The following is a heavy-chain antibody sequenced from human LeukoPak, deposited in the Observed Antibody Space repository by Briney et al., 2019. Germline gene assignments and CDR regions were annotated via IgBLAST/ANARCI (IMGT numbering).Heavy chain of an antibody. CDR1: GDSITNNNCY. CDR3: VRLVYSNFFDY. V-gene: IGHV4-39*07. CDR2: IYYSESS. Sequence: SETLSLTCTVSGDSITNNNCYWGCVRPPPGKGLVWFASIYYSESSYYNPSLKSRDTMSVDTSKNQFSVKLSSVTPADTALYYCVRLVYSNFFDYWGQGNLVTVS. J-gene: IGHJ4*02. D-gene: IGHD4-11*01.